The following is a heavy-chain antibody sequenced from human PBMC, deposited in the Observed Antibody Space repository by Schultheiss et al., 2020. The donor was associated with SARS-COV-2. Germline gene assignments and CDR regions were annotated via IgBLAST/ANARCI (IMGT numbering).Heavy chain of an antibody. D-gene: IGHD6-6*01. V-gene: IGHV3-23*01. Sequence: GGSLRLSCAASGFTFSSYAMSWVRQAPGKGLEWVSAISGSGGSTYYADSVKGRFTISRDNSENTLSLQVNSLRADDTAIYYCARDEQLGGVYYYYGMDVWGQGTTVTVSS. CDR2: ISGSGGST. CDR1: GFTFSSYA. CDR3: ARDEQLGGVYYYYGMDV. J-gene: IGHJ6*02.